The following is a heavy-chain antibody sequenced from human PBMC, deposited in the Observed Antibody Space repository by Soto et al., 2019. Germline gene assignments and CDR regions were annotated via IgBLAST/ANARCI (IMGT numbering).Heavy chain of an antibody. CDR3: AKQGKKRVTMIVVVTPYSHNWFDP. CDR1: GFTFSSYA. J-gene: IGHJ5*02. Sequence: EVQLLESGGGLVQPGGSLRFSCAASGFTFSSYAMSWVRQAPGKGLEWVSAISGSGGSTYYADSVKGRFTISRDNSKNTLYLQMNSLRAEDTAVYYCAKQGKKRVTMIVVVTPYSHNWFDPWGQGTLVTVSS. V-gene: IGHV3-23*01. CDR2: ISGSGGST. D-gene: IGHD3-22*01.